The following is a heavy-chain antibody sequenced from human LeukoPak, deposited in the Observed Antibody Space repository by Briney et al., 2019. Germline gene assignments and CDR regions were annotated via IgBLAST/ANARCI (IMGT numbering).Heavy chain of an antibody. V-gene: IGHV4-31*03. CDR2: IYYSGST. J-gene: IGHJ4*02. D-gene: IGHD2-21*02. Sequence: PSEALSLTCTVSGGSISSSSYYWGWIRQHPGKGLEWIGYIYYSGSTYYNPSLKSRVTISVDTSKNQFSLKLSSVTAADTAVYYCARDRRMVATALPYYFDYWGQGTLVTVSS. CDR3: ARDRRMVATALPYYFDY. CDR1: GGSISSSSYY.